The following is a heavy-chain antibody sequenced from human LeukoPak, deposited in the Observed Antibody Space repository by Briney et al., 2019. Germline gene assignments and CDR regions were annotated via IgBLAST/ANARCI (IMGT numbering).Heavy chain of an antibody. CDR3: ARDRGNSDPGDWFDS. J-gene: IGHJ5*01. D-gene: IGHD4-23*01. V-gene: IGHV3-11*01. Sequence: GGSLRLSCAASGFTFSDYYMSWIRQAPGRGLEWVSYISGSGSTVYYAASVRGRFTISRDNAKNSLFLQMNSLRAEDTAVYYCARDRGNSDPGDWFDSWGQGTLVTVSS. CDR2: ISGSGSTV. CDR1: GFTFSDYY.